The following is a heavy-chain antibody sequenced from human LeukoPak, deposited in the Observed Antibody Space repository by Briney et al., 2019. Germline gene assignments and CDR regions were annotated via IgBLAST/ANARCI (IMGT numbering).Heavy chain of an antibody. Sequence: GGSLRLSCVASGFTFSSYSMNWVRQAPGKGLEWVSSISSSSSYIYYADSVKGRFTISRDNAKNSLYLQMNSLRAEDTAVYYCARDQSVRGPLDYWGQGTLVTVSS. V-gene: IGHV3-21*01. CDR3: ARDQSVRGPLDY. D-gene: IGHD3-10*01. CDR2: ISSSSSYI. CDR1: GFTFSSYS. J-gene: IGHJ4*02.